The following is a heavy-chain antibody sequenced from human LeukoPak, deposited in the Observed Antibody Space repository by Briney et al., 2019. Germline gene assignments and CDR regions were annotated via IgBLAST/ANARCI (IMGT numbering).Heavy chain of an antibody. Sequence: GGSLRLSCAASGFTFSGYDMNWVRQAPGKGLEWVSSISGSSGYIYYADSMKGRFTISRDNGKNSLYLQMNSLRAEDTAVYFCARGSSNVAARNNWFDPWGQGTLVTVSS. V-gene: IGHV3-21*01. CDR3: ARGSSNVAARNNWFDP. CDR2: ISGSSGYI. D-gene: IGHD6-6*01. J-gene: IGHJ5*02. CDR1: GFTFSGYD.